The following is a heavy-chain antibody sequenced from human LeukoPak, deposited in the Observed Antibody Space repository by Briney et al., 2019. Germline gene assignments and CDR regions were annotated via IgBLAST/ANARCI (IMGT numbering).Heavy chain of an antibody. CDR1: GFTFSHFW. J-gene: IGHJ4*02. Sequence: GGSLRLSCAASGFTFSHFWMSWVRQTPGKGLEWVASIKEDGSERQYADSVKGRFSISRDNTKGSLFLQLNSLRAEDTAVYYCARDLGYCTNGVCHTRLDYWRQATLVAVSS. D-gene: IGHD2-8*01. CDR3: ARDLGYCTNGVCHTRLDY. V-gene: IGHV3-7*03. CDR2: IKEDGSER.